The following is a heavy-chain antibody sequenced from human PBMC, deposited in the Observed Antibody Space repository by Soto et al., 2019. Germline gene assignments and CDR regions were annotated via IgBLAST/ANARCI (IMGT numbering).Heavy chain of an antibody. CDR1: GFTFSSYA. CDR2: VSGSGGTT. D-gene: IGHD2-21*02. V-gene: IGHV3-23*01. J-gene: IGHJ4*02. CDR3: AKDGGDRSGGFDF. Sequence: EVQLLESGGGLVQPGGTLRLSCAASGFTFSSYAMSWVRQAPGKGLEWVSTVSGSGGTTYYADSVKGRFTISRDNSKNTLYLQMNSLRAEDTAVYYCAKDGGDRSGGFDFWGQGTLVTVSS.